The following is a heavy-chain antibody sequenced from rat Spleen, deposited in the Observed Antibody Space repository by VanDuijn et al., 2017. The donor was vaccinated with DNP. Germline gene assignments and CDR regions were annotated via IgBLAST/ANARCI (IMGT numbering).Heavy chain of an antibody. J-gene: IGHJ4*01. V-gene: IGHV5-31*01. Sequence: EVQLVESGGDLVQPGRSLKLSCAASGFTFSYYWMAWIRQVPGKGLEWIASITGGSGITSYPDSVKGRFTISRDDAKNTLSLQMSSLRSEDTANYYGARVGDLHDGGDGDVLNAWGQGTSVTVSS. CDR2: ITGGSGIT. CDR1: GFTFSYYW. CDR3: ARVGDLHDGGDGDVLNA. D-gene: IGHD1-12*02.